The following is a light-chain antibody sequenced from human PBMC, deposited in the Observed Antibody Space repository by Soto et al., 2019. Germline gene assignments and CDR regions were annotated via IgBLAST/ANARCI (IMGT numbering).Light chain of an antibody. CDR1: QSLVYSDGNTY. CDR3: MQGTHWPYT. V-gene: IGKV2-30*01. CDR2: KVS. Sequence: DVVMTQSPLSLPVTLGQPASISCRSSQSLVYSDGNTYLNWFQQRPGQSPRRLIYKVSNRDSGVPDRFSRSGSGTDFTLKISMVEAEDVGVYYSMQGTHWPYTFGQGTKLEIK. J-gene: IGKJ2*01.